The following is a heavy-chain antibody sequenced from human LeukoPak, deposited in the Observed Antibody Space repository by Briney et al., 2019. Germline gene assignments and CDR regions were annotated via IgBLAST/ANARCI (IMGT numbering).Heavy chain of an antibody. CDR2: IYTGGST. CDR1: GDSISSDNYY. J-gene: IGHJ3*02. V-gene: IGHV4-61*02. CDR3: ARRSGIYSAFDI. Sequence: SETLSLTCTVSGDSISSDNYYWSWIRQPAGKGLEWIGRIYTGGSTNYNPSLKSRVTISVDTSKNQFSLKLSSVTAADTAVYYCARRSGIYSAFDIWGQGTMVTVSS. D-gene: IGHD1-26*01.